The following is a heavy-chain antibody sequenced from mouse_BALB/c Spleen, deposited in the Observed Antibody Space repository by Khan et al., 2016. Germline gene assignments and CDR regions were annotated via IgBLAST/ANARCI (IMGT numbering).Heavy chain of an antibody. CDR1: GFSLTNSG. CDR2: IWAGGST. CDR3: ARDDQDFDAWFAS. V-gene: IGHV2-9*02. Sequence: VQLQELGPGLVAPSQSLSITCTVSGFSLTNSGVHWVRQPPRKGLDWLGVIWAGGSTDYNSALMSRLSITRDTTQNQVFLKMNSLQTDDTAMYYCARDDQDFDAWFASWGQGTLVTVSA. J-gene: IGHJ3*01.